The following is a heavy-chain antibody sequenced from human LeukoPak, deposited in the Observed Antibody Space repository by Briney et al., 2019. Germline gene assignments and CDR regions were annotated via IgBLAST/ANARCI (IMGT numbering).Heavy chain of an antibody. D-gene: IGHD1-26*01. J-gene: IGHJ6*03. Sequence: ASVTVSCKPSGYTFTSYDINWVGQADGQGREWMGWMNPNSGKTGYAQKFHGRVTMTRNTSISTAYMELSSLRSEDEAGYYCARAQEKVGATGSDYYYNYIYVWGKGTAVTVSS. CDR3: ARAQEKVGATGSDYYYNYIYV. V-gene: IGHV1-8*01. CDR1: GYTFTSYD. CDR2: MNPNSGKT.